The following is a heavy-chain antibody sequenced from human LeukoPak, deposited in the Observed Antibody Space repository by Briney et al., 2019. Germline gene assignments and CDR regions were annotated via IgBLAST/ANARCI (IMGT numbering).Heavy chain of an antibody. CDR2: IYSGGST. CDR1: GFTVSSNY. D-gene: IGHD3-10*01. Sequence: GGSLRLSCAASGFTVSSNYMSWVRQAPGKGLEWVSVIYSGGSTYYADSVKGRFTISRDNSKNTLYLQMNSLRAEDTAVYYCTTSWPKVREGDQWGQGTLVTVSS. CDR3: TTSWPKVREGDQ. J-gene: IGHJ4*02. V-gene: IGHV3-53*01.